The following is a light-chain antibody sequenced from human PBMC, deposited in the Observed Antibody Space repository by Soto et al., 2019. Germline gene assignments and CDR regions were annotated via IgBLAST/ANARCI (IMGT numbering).Light chain of an antibody. CDR1: QSVSGD. Sequence: EIVLTQSPATLSVSPGERATLSCRASQSVSGDLAWYHHKPGQAPRLLIYDASTRALDTPARFAGSGSGTEFTLTISSLQSEDFAVYFCQQYNNWPITFGQVTRLEIK. CDR3: QQYNNWPIT. CDR2: DAS. V-gene: IGKV3-15*01. J-gene: IGKJ5*01.